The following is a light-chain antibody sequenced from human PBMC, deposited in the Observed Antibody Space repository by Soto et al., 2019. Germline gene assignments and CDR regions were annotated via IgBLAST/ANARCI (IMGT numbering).Light chain of an antibody. CDR3: QKYNDWPPIT. Sequence: EIVLTQSPATLSLSPGERATLSCRASQSVSSYLAWYQQKPGQAPRLLIYDASTRAPGIPARFSGSGSGTEFTLTISSLQSEDFAVYYCQKYNDWPPITFGQGTRLEIK. V-gene: IGKV3-15*01. CDR1: QSVSSY. CDR2: DAS. J-gene: IGKJ5*01.